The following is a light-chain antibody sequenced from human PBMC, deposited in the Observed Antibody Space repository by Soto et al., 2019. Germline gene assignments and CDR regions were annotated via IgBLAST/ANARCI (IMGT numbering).Light chain of an antibody. Sequence: DIQMTQSPSSLSASVGDRVTITCQASQGISNSLAWFQQKPGKVPKLLIYAASILQLGVPSRFSGSGSGTDFTLTISSLQPADVATYYCQKYNSAPQTFGQGTKVEIK. J-gene: IGKJ1*01. CDR1: QGISNS. V-gene: IGKV1-27*01. CDR3: QKYNSAPQT. CDR2: AAS.